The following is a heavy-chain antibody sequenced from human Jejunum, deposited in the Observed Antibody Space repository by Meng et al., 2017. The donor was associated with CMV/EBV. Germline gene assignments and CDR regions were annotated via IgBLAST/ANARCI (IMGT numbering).Heavy chain of an antibody. CDR1: FSDYT. CDR3: ARPPSVGYCSSTNCPLHY. J-gene: IGHJ4*02. Sequence: FSDYTMNWVRQAPEKGLEGVSSISSSSTYIYYADSVKGRFTISRDNAKDSLYLQMNSLRAEDTAVYYCARPPSVGYCSSTNCPLHYWGQGTLVTVSS. D-gene: IGHD2-2*01. V-gene: IGHV3-21*01. CDR2: ISSSSTYI.